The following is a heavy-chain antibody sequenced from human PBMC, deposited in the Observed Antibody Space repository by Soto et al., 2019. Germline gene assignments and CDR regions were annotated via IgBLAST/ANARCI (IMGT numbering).Heavy chain of an antibody. J-gene: IGHJ4*02. CDR3: ARKLIAASGTFDV. CDR2: INPNTGVT. V-gene: IGHV1-2*02. Sequence: ASVKASCMASGYTFTGYYLHWVRQAPGQGLEWMGWINPNTGVTSFAQNFQGRVTMTRDTSIRTAYMELSWLRSDDTAIYYCARKLIAASGTFDVWGQGTLVTVSS. CDR1: GYTFTGYY. D-gene: IGHD6-13*01.